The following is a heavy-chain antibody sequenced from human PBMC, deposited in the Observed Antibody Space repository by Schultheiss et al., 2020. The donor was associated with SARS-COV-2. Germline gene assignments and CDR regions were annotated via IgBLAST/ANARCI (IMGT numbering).Heavy chain of an antibody. CDR3: MVAGRFDY. Sequence: SETLSLTCAVSGYSISSGYYWGWIRQPPGKGLEWIGSIYHSGSTYYNPSLKSRVTISVDTSKNQFSLKLSSVTAADTAVYYCMVAGRFDYWGQGTLVTVSS. J-gene: IGHJ4*02. CDR1: GYSISSGYY. V-gene: IGHV4-38-2*01. CDR2: IYHSGST. D-gene: IGHD6-19*01.